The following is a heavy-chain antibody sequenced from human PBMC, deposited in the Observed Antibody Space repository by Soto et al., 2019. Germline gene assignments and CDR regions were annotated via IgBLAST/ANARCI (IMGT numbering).Heavy chain of an antibody. CDR3: AHRVLRTVFGLVTTTAIYFDF. J-gene: IGHJ4*02. Sequence: SGPTLVNPTQTLTLTCTFSGFSLSTGGVGVGWIRQPPGKALEWLALIYWDDDKRYSPSLKSRLTITKDTSKNQVVLTVSDLDPTDTATYYCAHRVLRTVFGLVTTTAIYFDFWGQGTPVTVSS. CDR2: IYWDDDK. V-gene: IGHV2-5*02. D-gene: IGHD3-3*01. CDR1: GFSLSTGGVG.